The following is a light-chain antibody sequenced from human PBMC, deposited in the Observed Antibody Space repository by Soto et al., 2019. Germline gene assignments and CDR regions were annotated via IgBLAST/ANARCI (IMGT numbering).Light chain of an antibody. J-gene: IGKJ1*01. Sequence: DIQMTQSPFTLSASVGDRVTITCRASRSISNSLAWYQQKPWKAPKILIYKASTLDSGVPSRFSGSGSGTEFTLTISSLQPDDFATYYCQQYAALWTFGQGTKVETK. CDR3: QQYAALWT. V-gene: IGKV1-5*03. CDR1: RSISNS. CDR2: KAS.